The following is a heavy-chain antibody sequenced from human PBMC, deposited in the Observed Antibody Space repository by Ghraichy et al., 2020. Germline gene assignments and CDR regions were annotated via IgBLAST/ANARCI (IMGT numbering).Heavy chain of an antibody. J-gene: IGHJ3*02. V-gene: IGHV3-53*01. CDR1: GFTVSSNY. CDR3: SSGYYRPDAFDI. CDR2: IYSGGST. Sequence: GESLNISCAASGFTVSSNYMSWVRQAPGKGLEWVSVIYSGGSTYYADSVKGRFTISRDNSKNTLYLQMNSLRAEDTAVYYCSSGYYRPDAFDIWGQGTMVTVSS. D-gene: IGHD3-22*01.